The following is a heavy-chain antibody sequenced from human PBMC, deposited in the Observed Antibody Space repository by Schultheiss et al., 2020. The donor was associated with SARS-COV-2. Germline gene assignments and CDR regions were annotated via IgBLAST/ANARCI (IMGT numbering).Heavy chain of an antibody. J-gene: IGHJ4*02. D-gene: IGHD3-3*01. CDR1: GGSFSGYY. V-gene: IGHV4-34*01. CDR2: INHSGST. CDR3: ARGSTILKY. Sequence: SETLSLTCAAYGGSFSGYYWSWIRQPPGKGLEWIGEINHSGSTNYNPSLKSRVTISVDTSKNQFSLKLSSVTAADTAVYYCARGSTILKYWGQGTLVTVSS.